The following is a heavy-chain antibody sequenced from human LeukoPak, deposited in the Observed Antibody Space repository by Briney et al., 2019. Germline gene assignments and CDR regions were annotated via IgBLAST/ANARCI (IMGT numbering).Heavy chain of an antibody. CDR3: ARGGAPSSGWYPTFFY. CDR1: GGSISSGGYY. Sequence: SETLSLTCTVSGGSISSGGYYWSWIRQHPGKGLEWIGYIYYSGSTYYNPSLKSRVTISVDTSKNQFSLKLSSVTAADTAVYYRARGGAPSSGWYPTFFYWGQGTLVTVSS. CDR2: IYYSGST. V-gene: IGHV4-31*03. J-gene: IGHJ4*02. D-gene: IGHD6-19*01.